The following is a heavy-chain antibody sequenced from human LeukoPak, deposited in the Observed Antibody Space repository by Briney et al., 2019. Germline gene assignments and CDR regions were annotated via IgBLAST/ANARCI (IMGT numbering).Heavy chain of an antibody. Sequence: GGSLRLSCAASGFTFSDYYMSWIRQAPGKGLEWVSYISSSGSTIYYADSVKGRFTIPRDNAKNSLYLQMNSPRAEDTAVYYCARYHPVYYYGMDVWGQGTTVTVSS. V-gene: IGHV3-11*01. D-gene: IGHD1-14*01. CDR1: GFTFSDYY. CDR3: ARYHPVYYYGMDV. J-gene: IGHJ6*02. CDR2: ISSSGSTI.